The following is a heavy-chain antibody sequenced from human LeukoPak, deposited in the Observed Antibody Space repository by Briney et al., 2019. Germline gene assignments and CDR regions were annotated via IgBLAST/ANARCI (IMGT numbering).Heavy chain of an antibody. J-gene: IGHJ4*02. V-gene: IGHV3-30*04. Sequence: GGSLRLSCAASGFTFSSYAMHWVRQAPGKGLEWVAVISYDGSNKYYADSVKGRFTISRDNSKNTLYLQMNSLRAEDTAVYYCAKDPITMIVGFRYFDYWGQGTLVTVSS. CDR2: ISYDGSNK. CDR1: GFTFSSYA. CDR3: AKDPITMIVGFRYFDY. D-gene: IGHD3-22*01.